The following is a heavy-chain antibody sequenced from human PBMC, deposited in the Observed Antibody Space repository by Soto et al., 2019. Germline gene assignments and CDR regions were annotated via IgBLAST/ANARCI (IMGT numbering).Heavy chain of an antibody. J-gene: IGHJ4*02. V-gene: IGHV4-30-4*01. CDR3: AREAREIYYYDSRRLYRYDF. CDR2: ISYGGST. D-gene: IGHD3-22*01. Sequence: HVQLQESGPGLLKPSQTLSLTCTGSGDSISSGDYYWIWIRQPPGKGLEWIGYISYGGSTYYNPSLKSRVIISVDTSMNLFSLKLSSVTAADTDVYYCAREAREIYYYDSRRLYRYDFWGQGTLVPVSS. CDR1: GDSISSGDYY.